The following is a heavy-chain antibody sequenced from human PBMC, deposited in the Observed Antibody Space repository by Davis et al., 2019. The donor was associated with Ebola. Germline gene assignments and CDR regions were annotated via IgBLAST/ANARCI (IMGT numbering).Heavy chain of an antibody. J-gene: IGHJ4*02. V-gene: IGHV3-74*01. CDR3: ARDEVEQQLVPFDY. CDR2: ISIDGSIP. CDR1: GFTFSSYW. Sequence: PGGSLRLSCAASGFTFSSYWMHWVRQAPGKGLVWVSRISIDGSIPNYADSGKCRFTISRDNAKNTLYLHMNSLRAEDTALYYCARDEVEQQLVPFDYWGQGTLVTVSS. D-gene: IGHD6-13*01.